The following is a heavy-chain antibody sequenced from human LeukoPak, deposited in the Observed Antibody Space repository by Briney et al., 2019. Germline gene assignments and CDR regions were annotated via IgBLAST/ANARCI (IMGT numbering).Heavy chain of an antibody. V-gene: IGHV4-39*01. J-gene: IGHJ4*02. CDR1: GGSISSSSYY. CDR2: IYYSGST. D-gene: IGHD3-10*01. Sequence: PSETLSLTCAVSGGSISSSSYYWGWIRQPPGKGLEWIGSIYYSGSTYYNPSLKSRVTISVDTSKNQFSLKLSSVTAADTAVYYCARRNRFAYYYGSGSYNYWGQGTLVTVSS. CDR3: ARRNRFAYYYGSGSYNY.